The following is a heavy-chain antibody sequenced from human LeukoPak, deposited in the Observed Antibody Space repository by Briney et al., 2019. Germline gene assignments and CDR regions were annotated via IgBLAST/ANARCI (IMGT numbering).Heavy chain of an antibody. CDR1: GGSISSSSYY. CDR2: IYYSGST. J-gene: IGHJ4*02. V-gene: IGHV4-39*01. Sequence: SETLSLTCTVSGGSISSSSYYWGWIRQPPGKGLEWIGSIYYSGSTYYNPSPKSRVTISVDTSKNQFSLKLSSVTAADTAVYYCAMSYYDFWSATYFDYWGQGTLVTVSS. D-gene: IGHD3-3*01. CDR3: AMSYYDFWSATYFDY.